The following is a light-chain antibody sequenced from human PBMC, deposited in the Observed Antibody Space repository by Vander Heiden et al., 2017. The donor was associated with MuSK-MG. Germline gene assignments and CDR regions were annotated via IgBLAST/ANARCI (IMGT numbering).Light chain of an antibody. Sequence: SSELTQDPAVSVALGQTVRITCQGDSLRSYYASWYQQKPGQAPVLVIYVKNNRPSGIPDRFSGSSSGNTASLTITGAQAEDEADYYCNSRDSSGNHHVVFGGGTKLTVL. J-gene: IGLJ2*01. CDR2: VKN. V-gene: IGLV3-19*01. CDR3: NSRDSSGNHHVV. CDR1: SLRSYY.